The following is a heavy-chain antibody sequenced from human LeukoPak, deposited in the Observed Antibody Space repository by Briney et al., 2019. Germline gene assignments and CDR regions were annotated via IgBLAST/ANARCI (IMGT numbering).Heavy chain of an antibody. D-gene: IGHD7-27*01. J-gene: IGHJ4*02. CDR3: ARLGSAGPRRYFDY. V-gene: IGHV4-39*02. CDR1: GGSISSSIYY. CDR2: IYYSGST. Sequence: SETLSLTCTVSGGSISSSIYYWDWIRQHPGKGLEWIGSIYYSGSTYYNPSLKSRVTISVDTSKNHFSLKLSSVTAADTAVYYCARLGSAGPRRYFDYWGQGTLVTVSS.